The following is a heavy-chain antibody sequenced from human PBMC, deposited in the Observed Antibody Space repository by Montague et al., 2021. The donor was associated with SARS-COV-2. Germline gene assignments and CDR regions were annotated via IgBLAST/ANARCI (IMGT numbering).Heavy chain of an antibody. CDR2: IYYSGST. D-gene: IGHD2-2*01. J-gene: IGHJ4*02. V-gene: IGHV4-34*01. Sequence: SETLSLTCAVYGGSFSGYYWSWTRQPPGKGLEWIGSIYYSGSTYYSPSLKSRVTISVDTSKNQFSLKLSSVTAADTAVYYCARHPLGYCSSTSCYVGWGQGTLVTVSS. CDR1: GGSFSGYY. CDR3: ARHPLGYCSSTSCYVG.